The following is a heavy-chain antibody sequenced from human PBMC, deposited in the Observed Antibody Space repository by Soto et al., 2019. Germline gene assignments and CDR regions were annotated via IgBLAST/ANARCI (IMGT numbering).Heavy chain of an antibody. CDR3: ASSSGYGPYYYYYGMDV. D-gene: IGHD5-12*01. V-gene: IGHV3-21*01. CDR1: GFTFSSYS. CDR2: ISSSSSYI. J-gene: IGHJ6*02. Sequence: PGGSLRLSCAASGFTFSSYSMNWVRQAPGKGLEWVSSISSSSSYIYYADSVKGRFTISRDNAKNSLCLQMNSLRAEDTAVYYCASSSGYGPYYYYYGMDVWGQGTTVTVSS.